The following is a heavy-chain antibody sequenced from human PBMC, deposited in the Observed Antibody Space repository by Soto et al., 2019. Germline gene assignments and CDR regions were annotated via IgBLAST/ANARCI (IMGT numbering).Heavy chain of an antibody. D-gene: IGHD3-10*01. CDR3: ARGVGSGSYYNQYNWFDP. Sequence: QVQLVQSGAEVKKPGASVEVSCKASGYTFTNYGITWVRQAPGQGLEWMGWISGYNGNTKNAQKLQGRVTMTTDTSTSTAYMELRSLRSDDTAVYYCARGVGSGSYYNQYNWFDPWGQGTLVTVSS. CDR1: GYTFTNYG. V-gene: IGHV1-18*01. J-gene: IGHJ5*02. CDR2: ISGYNGNT.